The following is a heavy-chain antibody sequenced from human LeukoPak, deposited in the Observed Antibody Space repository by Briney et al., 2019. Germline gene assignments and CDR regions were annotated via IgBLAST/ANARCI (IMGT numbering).Heavy chain of an antibody. CDR3: ARGKGIVVPAAIEWFDP. CDR1: GGSFSGYY. V-gene: IGHV4-34*01. Sequence: PSETLSLTCAVYGGSFSGYYWSWIRQPPGQGLDWMGEINHSGSTNYNPSLKSRVTISVDTSKNQFSLKLSSVTAADTAVYYCARGKGIVVPAAIEWFDPWGQGTLVTVSS. D-gene: IGHD2-2*01. CDR2: INHSGST. J-gene: IGHJ5*02.